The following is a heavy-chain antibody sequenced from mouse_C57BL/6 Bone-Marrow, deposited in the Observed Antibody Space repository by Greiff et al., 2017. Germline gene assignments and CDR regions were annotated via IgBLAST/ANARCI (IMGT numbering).Heavy chain of an antibody. CDR2: INYDGSST. CDR3: ARCGKGWYFDV. V-gene: IGHV5-16*01. CDR1: GFTFSDYY. D-gene: IGHD1-1*02. J-gene: IGHJ1*03. Sequence: EVMLVESEGGLVQPGSSMKLSCTASGFTFSDYYMAWVRQVPEKGLEWVANINYDGSSTYYLDSLKSRFIISRDNAKNILYLQMSSLKSEDTATYYCARCGKGWYFDVWGTGTTVTVSS.